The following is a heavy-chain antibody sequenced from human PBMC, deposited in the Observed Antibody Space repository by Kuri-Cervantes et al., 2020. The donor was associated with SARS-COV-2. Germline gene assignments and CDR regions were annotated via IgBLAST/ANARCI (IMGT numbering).Heavy chain of an antibody. CDR1: GYTFTGYY. D-gene: IGHD5-12*01. V-gene: IGHV1-2*02. Sequence: ASVKVSCKASGYTFTGYYMHWVRQAPGQGLEWMGWINPNSGGTNYAQKFQGRVTMTRDTSISTAYMELSRLRSDDTTVYYCARSAGRGYSGYDRRLFRLDYWGQGTLVTVSS. CDR3: ARSAGRGYSGYDRRLFRLDY. CDR2: INPNSGGT. J-gene: IGHJ4*02.